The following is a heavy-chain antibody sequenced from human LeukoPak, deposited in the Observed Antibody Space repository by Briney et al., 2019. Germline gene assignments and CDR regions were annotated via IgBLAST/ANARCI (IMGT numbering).Heavy chain of an antibody. CDR2: IIPIFGTA. J-gene: IGHJ3*02. CDR3: AKLTTYYYDSSGYSPDAFDI. CDR1: GYTFTGYY. Sequence: GASVKVSCKASGYTFTGYYMHWVRQAPGQGLEWTGGIIPIFGTANYAQKFQGRVTITADESTSTAYMELSSLRSEDTAVYYCAKLTTYYYDSSGYSPDAFDIWGQGTMVTVSS. D-gene: IGHD3-22*01. V-gene: IGHV1-69*13.